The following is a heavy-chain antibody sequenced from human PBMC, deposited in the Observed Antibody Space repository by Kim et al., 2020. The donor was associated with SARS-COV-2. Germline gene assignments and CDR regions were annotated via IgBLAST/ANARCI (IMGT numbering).Heavy chain of an antibody. J-gene: IGHJ4*02. Sequence: GGSLRLSCAVSGFTFSNAWMSWVRQAPGKGLEWVGRIKSKTDGGTTDYAAPVKGRFTISRDDSKNTLYLQMNSLKTEDTAVYYCTTASITMVRGVIIWGQGTLVTVSS. CDR1: GFTFSNAW. D-gene: IGHD3-10*01. V-gene: IGHV3-15*01. CDR3: TTASITMVRGVII. CDR2: IKSKTDGGTT.